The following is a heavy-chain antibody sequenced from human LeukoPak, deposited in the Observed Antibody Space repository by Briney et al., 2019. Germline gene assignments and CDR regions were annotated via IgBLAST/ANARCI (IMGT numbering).Heavy chain of an antibody. D-gene: IGHD3-22*01. CDR1: GGSISSYY. V-gene: IGHV4-59*08. Sequence: SETLSLTCTVSGGSISSYYWSWIRQPPGKGLEWIGYIYYSGSTNYNPSLKSRVTISVDTSKNQFSLKLSSVTAADTAVYYCARQGYYDSSGYYWTPFDYWGQGTLVTVSS. CDR2: IYYSGST. CDR3: ARQGYYDSSGYYWTPFDY. J-gene: IGHJ4*02.